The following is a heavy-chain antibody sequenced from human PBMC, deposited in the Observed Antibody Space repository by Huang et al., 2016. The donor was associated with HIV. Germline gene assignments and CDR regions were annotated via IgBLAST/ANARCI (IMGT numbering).Heavy chain of an antibody. V-gene: IGHV3-30*04. CDR1: GFTFSSYA. CDR3: ARWSAGVLWFGEM. J-gene: IGHJ4*02. CDR2: ISYDGSNQ. Sequence: QERLVESGGGVVQPGRSLRLSCAASGFTFSSYAMHWVRQAPGKGLEWVAVISYDGSNQHYVDSVKGRFTISRDNSKKMLYLQMNSLRMGDTAVYYCARWSAGVLWFGEMWGQGTLVTVSS. D-gene: IGHD3-10*01.